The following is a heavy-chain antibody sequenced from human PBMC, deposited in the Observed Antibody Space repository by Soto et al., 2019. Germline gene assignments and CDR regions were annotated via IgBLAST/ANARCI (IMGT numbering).Heavy chain of an antibody. CDR3: ARDGSEGGSYGYYFDY. V-gene: IGHV4-30-4*01. J-gene: IGHJ4*02. Sequence: QVQLQESGPGLVKPSQTLSLTCTVSGGSISSGDYYWSWIRQPPGKGLEWIGYIYYSGSTYYNPSLKSRVTISVDPSKNQFSLKLSSVTAADTAVYYCARDGSEGGSYGYYFDYWGQGTLVTVSS. CDR2: IYYSGST. D-gene: IGHD1-26*01. CDR1: GGSISSGDYY.